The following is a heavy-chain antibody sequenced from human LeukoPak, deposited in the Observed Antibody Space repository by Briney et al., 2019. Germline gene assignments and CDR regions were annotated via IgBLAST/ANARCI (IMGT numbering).Heavy chain of an antibody. Sequence: SQTLSLTCAVSGGSISSGGYSWSWLRQPPGKGLEWIGYIYHSGSTYYNPSLKSRVTISVDRSKNQFSLKLSSVTAADTAVYYCARVIQLWYLDYWGQGTLVTVSS. D-gene: IGHD5-18*01. CDR2: IYHSGST. CDR1: GGSISSGGYS. CDR3: ARVIQLWYLDY. V-gene: IGHV4-30-2*01. J-gene: IGHJ4*02.